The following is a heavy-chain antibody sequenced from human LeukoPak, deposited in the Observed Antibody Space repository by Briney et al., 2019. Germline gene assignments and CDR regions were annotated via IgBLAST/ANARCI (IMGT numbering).Heavy chain of an antibody. CDR1: GYSFTNYW. J-gene: IGHJ1*01. CDR2: IYPGDSVT. CDR3: ARHFGSPSPGVQH. V-gene: IGHV5-51*01. D-gene: IGHD3-3*01. Sequence: GESLKISCKGSGYSFTNYWIAWVRQMPGKGLEWMGIIYPGDSVTRYSPSFEGQVTISADKSIRTAYLQWNSLKASDTAVYYCARHFGSPSPGVQHWGQGTPVIVSS.